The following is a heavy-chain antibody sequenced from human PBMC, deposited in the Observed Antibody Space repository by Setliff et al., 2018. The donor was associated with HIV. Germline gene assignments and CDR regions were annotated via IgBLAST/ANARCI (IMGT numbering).Heavy chain of an antibody. Sequence: GGSLRLSCAASGFTFNTYAMSWVRQAPGKGLEWVSVISGSGASTFYADSVKGRFTISRDNSKNTLYLQMNGLRVEDTAVYYCAKDGISGGALNPEFDYWGQGTLVT. J-gene: IGHJ4*02. V-gene: IGHV3-23*01. CDR3: AKDGISGGALNPEFDY. CDR1: GFTFNTYA. D-gene: IGHD2-15*01. CDR2: ISGSGAST.